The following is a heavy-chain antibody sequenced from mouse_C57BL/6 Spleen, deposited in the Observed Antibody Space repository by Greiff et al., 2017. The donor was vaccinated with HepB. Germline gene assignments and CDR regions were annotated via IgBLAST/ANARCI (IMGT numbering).Heavy chain of an antibody. Sequence: QVHVKQSGAELVKPGASVKISCKASGYAFSSYWMNWVKQRPGKGLEWIGQIYPGDGDTNYNGKFKGKATLTADKSSSTAYMQLSSLTSEDSAVYFCAKGLRPWFAYWGQGTLVTVSA. V-gene: IGHV1-80*01. CDR1: GYAFSSYW. J-gene: IGHJ3*01. CDR3: AKGLRPWFAY. CDR2: IYPGDGDT. D-gene: IGHD2-4*01.